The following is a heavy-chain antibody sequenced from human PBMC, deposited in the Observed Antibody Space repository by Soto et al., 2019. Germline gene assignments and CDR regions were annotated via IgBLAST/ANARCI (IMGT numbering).Heavy chain of an antibody. V-gene: IGHV1-46*01. Sequence: QVQLVQSGAEVKKPGASVKVSCKASGYTFTSYYMHWVRQAPGQGLEWMGMINPSGGSTNYAQKFQGRGTMTRDTSTSTVYMELSSLRSEDTAVYYCARGITETTEGPLWWFDPWGQGTLVTVSS. J-gene: IGHJ5*02. CDR1: GYTFTSYY. CDR3: ARGITETTEGPLWWFDP. CDR2: INPSGGST. D-gene: IGHD1-7*01.